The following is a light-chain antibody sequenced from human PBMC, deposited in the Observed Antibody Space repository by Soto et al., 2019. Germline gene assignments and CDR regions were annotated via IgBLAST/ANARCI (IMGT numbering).Light chain of an antibody. V-gene: IGKV1-5*01. CDR1: QRISSF. CDR2: DAS. J-gene: IGKJ1*01. Sequence: DIQMTQSPASLSASVVDRVTLTCLASQRISSFLNWYQQKPGKAPKLLIYDASSLESGVPSRFSGSGSGTEFTLTISSLKPDDFATYYCQEYQSYSRRFGQGTKVDIK. CDR3: QEYQSYSRR.